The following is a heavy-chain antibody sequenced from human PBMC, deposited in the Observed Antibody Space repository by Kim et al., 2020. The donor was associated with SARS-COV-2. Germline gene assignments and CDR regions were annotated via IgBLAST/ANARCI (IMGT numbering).Heavy chain of an antibody. D-gene: IGHD5-18*01. CDR2: ISTSNGNT. CDR1: GYTFTTYG. CDR3: TRSARRGYSYGRYNF. J-gene: IGHJ1*01. V-gene: IGHV1-18*04. Sequence: ASVKVSCKASGYTFTTYGISWVRQAPGQGLEWIGWISTSNGNTNYLHKIQDRATMTTDAPTSTVYLDLRRLRSDDTAVYYCTRSARRGYSYGRYNFWGQGTLVSVSS.